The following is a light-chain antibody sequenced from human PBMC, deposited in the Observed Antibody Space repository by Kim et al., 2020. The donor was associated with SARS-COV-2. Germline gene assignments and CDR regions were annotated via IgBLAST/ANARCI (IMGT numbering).Light chain of an antibody. J-gene: IGLJ1*01. CDR2: DVT. CDR3: CSYAGSPPYV. CDR1: SSDVGGYNY. Sequence: QSALTQPRSVSGSPGQSVTISCTGTSSDVGGYNYVSWYQQHPGKAPKLMIYDVTERPSGVPDRFSDSKSGNTASLTISGLQAEDEADYYCCSYAGSPPYVFGTGTKVTVL. V-gene: IGLV2-11*01.